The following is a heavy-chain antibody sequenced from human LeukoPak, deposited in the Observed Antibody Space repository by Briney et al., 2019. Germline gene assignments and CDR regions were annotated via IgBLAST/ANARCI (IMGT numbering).Heavy chain of an antibody. V-gene: IGHV3-66*02. CDR1: GFTVSSNY. Sequence: PGGSLRLSCAASGFTVSSNYMSWVRQAPGKGLEGVSVIYSGGSTYYADSVKGRFTISRDNSKNTLYLQMNSLRAEDTAVYYCARGHSYGSIDYWGQGTLVTVSS. CDR3: ARGHSYGSIDY. CDR2: IYSGGST. J-gene: IGHJ4*02. D-gene: IGHD5-18*01.